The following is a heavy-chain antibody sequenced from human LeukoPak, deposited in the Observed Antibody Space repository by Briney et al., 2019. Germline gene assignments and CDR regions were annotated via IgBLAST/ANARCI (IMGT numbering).Heavy chain of an antibody. D-gene: IGHD6-13*01. Sequence: SETLSLTCTVSGASISSSYWSWIRQPPGKGLEWIGHIYYSGSTDYNSSLKSRVTISVDTSKKQFSLKLSSVTAADTAVYYCARGYSSSWNYFDYWGQGTLVTVSS. V-gene: IGHV4-59*01. CDR2: IYYSGST. J-gene: IGHJ4*02. CDR1: GASISSSY. CDR3: ARGYSSSWNYFDY.